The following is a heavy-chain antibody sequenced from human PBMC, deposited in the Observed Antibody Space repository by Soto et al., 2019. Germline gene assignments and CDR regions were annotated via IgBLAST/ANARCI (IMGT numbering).Heavy chain of an antibody. V-gene: IGHV5-51*01. CDR3: AVTTGTTNNWFDH. J-gene: IGHJ5*02. Sequence: GESLKISCKGSGYSFTNYWIAWVRQMPGKGLEWMGIIYPGDSDIRYSPSFQGQVTTSVDKSISTAYLQWSSLKASDTAMYYCAVTTGTTNNWFDHWGRGTLVTVSS. CDR1: GYSFTNYW. D-gene: IGHD1-1*01. CDR2: IYPGDSDI.